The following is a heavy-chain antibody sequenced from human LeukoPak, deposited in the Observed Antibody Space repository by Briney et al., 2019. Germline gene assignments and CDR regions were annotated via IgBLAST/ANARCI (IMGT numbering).Heavy chain of an antibody. V-gene: IGHV4-59*12. Sequence: SETLSLTCTVSGGSISSYYWSWIRQPPGKGLEWIGYIYYSGSTNYNPSLKSRVTISVDTSKNQFSLKLSSVTAADTAVYYCARDLRYDFWSGPTRNAFDIWGQGTMVTVSS. D-gene: IGHD3-3*01. CDR1: GGSISSYY. CDR2: IYYSGST. J-gene: IGHJ3*02. CDR3: ARDLRYDFWSGPTRNAFDI.